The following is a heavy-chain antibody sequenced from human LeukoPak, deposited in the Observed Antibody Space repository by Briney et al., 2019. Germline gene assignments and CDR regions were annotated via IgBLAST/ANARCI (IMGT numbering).Heavy chain of an antibody. CDR2: ITSSSSYK. J-gene: IGHJ4*02. V-gene: IGHV3-21*01. D-gene: IGHD3-16*01. Sequence: TPGGSLRLSCAASGFTFSDHYMNWVRQAPGKGLEWVSSITSSSSYKYYADSVKGRFTISRDNAKNSLNLQMNSLRAEDTAVYYCARGGSDWYLDYWGQGTLVTVSS. CDR1: GFTFSDHY. CDR3: ARGGSDWYLDY.